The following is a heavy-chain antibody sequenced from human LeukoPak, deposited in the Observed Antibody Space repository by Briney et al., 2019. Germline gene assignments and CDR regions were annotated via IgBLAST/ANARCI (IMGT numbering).Heavy chain of an antibody. CDR2: ISGPGNTI. V-gene: IGHV3-48*03. J-gene: IGHJ4*02. CDR1: GFTFSSFE. Sequence: GGSLRLSCAASGFTFSSFEMNWVRQAPGKGLEWVSYISGPGNTIYYADSVKGRFTISRDNAKNSLYLQMNSLRAEDTAVYYCAREGGYYDSSGYDYWGQGTLVTVSS. CDR3: AREGGYYDSSGYDY. D-gene: IGHD3-22*01.